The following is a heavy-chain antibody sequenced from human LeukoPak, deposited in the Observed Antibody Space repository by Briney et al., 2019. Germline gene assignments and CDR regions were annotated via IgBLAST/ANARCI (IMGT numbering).Heavy chain of an antibody. D-gene: IGHD5-24*01. CDR3: AKDPSENNYYFDH. CDR1: GFIFSSYA. J-gene: IGHJ4*02. Sequence: GGSLRLSCAASGFIFSSYAMSWVRQAPGKGLEWVSVISDSGDSTYYADSVKGRFTISRDNSKNTLYLQMDSLRAEDTAVYFCAKDPSENNYYFDHWGQGTLVTVSS. V-gene: IGHV3-23*01. CDR2: ISDSGDST.